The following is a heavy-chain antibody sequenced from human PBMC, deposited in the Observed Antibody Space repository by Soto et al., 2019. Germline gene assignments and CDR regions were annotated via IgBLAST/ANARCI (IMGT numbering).Heavy chain of an antibody. CDR1: GGSVSSGSYY. CDR3: AGGARFLEWFPMGY. D-gene: IGHD3-3*01. Sequence: SETLSLTCTVSGGSVSSGSYYWSWIRQPPGKGLEWIGYIYYSGSTNYNPSLKSRVTISVDTSKNQFSLKLSSVTAADTAVYYCAGGARFLEWFPMGYWGQGTLVTVSS. CDR2: IYYSGST. J-gene: IGHJ4*02. V-gene: IGHV4-61*01.